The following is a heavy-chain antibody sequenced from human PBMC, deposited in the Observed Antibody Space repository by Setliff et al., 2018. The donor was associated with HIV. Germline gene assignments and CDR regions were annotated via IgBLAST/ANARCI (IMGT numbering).Heavy chain of an antibody. J-gene: IGHJ4*02. D-gene: IGHD6-13*01. Sequence: GGSLRLSCAASGFTFSSYWMSWVRQAPGKGLEWVADIKQDGSKAYYMDSVKGRFTISRDNPKNSLYLQMTSLRAEDTAVYYCAKGRYSSSWYYFDYWGQGTLVTVSS. CDR2: IKQDGSKA. CDR3: AKGRYSSSWYYFDY. CDR1: GFTFSSYW. V-gene: IGHV3-7*05.